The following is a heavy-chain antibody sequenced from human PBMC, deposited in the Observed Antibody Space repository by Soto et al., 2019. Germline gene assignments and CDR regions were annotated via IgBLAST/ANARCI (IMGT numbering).Heavy chain of an antibody. V-gene: IGHV3-21*01. Sequence: GSLRLSCAASGFTFTAYYMNWVRQAPGKGLEWVSSISSSSSYIYYADSVKGRFTISRDNAKNSLYLQMNSLRAEDTAVYYCARDRLELRGDAFDIWGQGTMVTVS. CDR1: GFTFTAYY. CDR2: ISSSSSYI. J-gene: IGHJ3*02. CDR3: ARDRLELRGDAFDI. D-gene: IGHD1-7*01.